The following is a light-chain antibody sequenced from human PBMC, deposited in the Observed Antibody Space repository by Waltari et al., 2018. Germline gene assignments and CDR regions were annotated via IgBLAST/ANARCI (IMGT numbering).Light chain of an antibody. CDR2: QDS. CDR3: QAWDRNTYVV. V-gene: IGLV3-1*01. Sequence: SYELTQSPSVSVSPGQTASISCSGDQLEDRYVCWYQQKPGQSPVLVLHQDSKRPSGIPERFSGFNSENTATLTISETQSMDEADYYCQAWDRNTYVVFGGGTKLTVL. J-gene: IGLJ2*01. CDR1: QLEDRY.